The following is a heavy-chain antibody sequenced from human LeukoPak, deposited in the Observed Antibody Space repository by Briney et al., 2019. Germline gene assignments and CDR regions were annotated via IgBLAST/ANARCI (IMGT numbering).Heavy chain of an antibody. D-gene: IGHD3-9*01. CDR3: ARLVARYYDILTGYSEQDY. Sequence: SETLSLTCTVSGGSISGGSYYWSWIRQPAGKGLEWIGRIYTSGSTNYNPSLKSRVTISVDTSKNQFSLKLSSVTAADTAVYYCARLVARYYDILTGYSEQDYWGQGTLVTVSS. CDR2: IYTSGST. V-gene: IGHV4-61*02. CDR1: GGSISGGSYY. J-gene: IGHJ4*02.